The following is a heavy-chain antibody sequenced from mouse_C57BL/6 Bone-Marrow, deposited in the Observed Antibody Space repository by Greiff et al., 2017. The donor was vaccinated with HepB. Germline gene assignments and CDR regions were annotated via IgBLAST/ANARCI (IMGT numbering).Heavy chain of an antibody. Sequence: QVHVKQSGPELVKPGASVKLSCKASGYTFTSYDINWVKQRPGQGLEWIGWIYPRDGSTKYNEKFKGKATLTVDTSSSTAYMELHSLTSEDSAVYFCARSGYGSTTPYFDYWGQGTTLTVSS. CDR3: ARSGYGSTTPYFDY. CDR1: GYTFTSYD. D-gene: IGHD1-1*01. J-gene: IGHJ2*01. V-gene: IGHV1-85*01. CDR2: IYPRDGST.